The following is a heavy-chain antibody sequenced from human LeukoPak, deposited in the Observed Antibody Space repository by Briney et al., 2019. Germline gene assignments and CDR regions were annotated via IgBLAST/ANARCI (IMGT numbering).Heavy chain of an antibody. CDR3: GRGLQGAFDI. J-gene: IGHJ3*02. CDR2: IYYSGST. CDR1: GGSISSYY. D-gene: IGHD3-10*01. V-gene: IGHV4-59*01. Sequence: SETLSLTCTVSGGSISSYYWSWIRQPPGKGLGWIGYIYYSGSTNYNPSLKSRVTISVDTSKNQFSLKLSSVTAADTAVYYCGRGLQGAFDIWGQGTMVTVSS.